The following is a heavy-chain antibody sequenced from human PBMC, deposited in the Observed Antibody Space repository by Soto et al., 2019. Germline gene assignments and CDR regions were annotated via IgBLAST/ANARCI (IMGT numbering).Heavy chain of an antibody. J-gene: IGHJ4*02. V-gene: IGHV3-23*01. Sequence: GGSLRLSCAASGFTFSSYAMSWVRQAPGKGLEWVSAISGSGGSTYYADSVKGRFTISRDNSKNTLYLQMNSLRAEDTAVYYCAKDLLALRYFDWLLMLFDYWGQGTLVTVSS. CDR1: GFTFSSYA. D-gene: IGHD3-9*01. CDR2: ISGSGGST. CDR3: AKDLLALRYFDWLLMLFDY.